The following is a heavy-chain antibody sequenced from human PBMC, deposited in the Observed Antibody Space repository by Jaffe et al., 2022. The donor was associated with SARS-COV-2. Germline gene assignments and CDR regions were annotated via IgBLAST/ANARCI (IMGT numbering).Heavy chain of an antibody. CDR3: ARLGRAAAATRQWKFDY. Sequence: QLHLQESGPGLVKPSETLSLTCTVSGGSISDGTYYWAWIRQPPGKGLEWIGTGYYSGITYYTPSLKSRVTISVDTPKNQFSLKLTFVTAADTAAYYCARLGRAAAATRQWKFDYWGQGTLVTVSS. J-gene: IGHJ4*02. CDR1: GGSISDGTYY. D-gene: IGHD1-26*01. CDR2: GYYSGIT. V-gene: IGHV4-39*01.